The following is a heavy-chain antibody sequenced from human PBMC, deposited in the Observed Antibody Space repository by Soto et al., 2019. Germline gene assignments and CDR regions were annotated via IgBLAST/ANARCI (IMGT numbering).Heavy chain of an antibody. CDR3: VRGGIAGHWFDP. CDR2: IFHSGST. D-gene: IGHD2-15*01. CDR1: RAFINSGGFY. Sequence: TLSLTCSVSRAFINSGGFYYSWIRQPPGKGLEWLGYIFHSGSTLYNPSLRGRLTLSADTSRNQLSLYLTSVTSADTAVYYCVRGGIAGHWFDPWGQGILVTVSS. V-gene: IGHV4-31*03. J-gene: IGHJ5*02.